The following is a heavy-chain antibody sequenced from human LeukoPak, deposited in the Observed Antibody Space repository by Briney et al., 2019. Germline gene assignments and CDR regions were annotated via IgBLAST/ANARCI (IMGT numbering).Heavy chain of an antibody. Sequence: SETLSLTCAVYGESFSGYYWSWIRQPPGKGLEWIGEIHHSGSANYNPSLKSRVTISVDTSKNQSSLKLTSVTAADTAVYYCARSRLSDYWGQGTLVTVSS. V-gene: IGHV4-34*01. CDR2: IHHSGSA. CDR3: ARSRLSDY. CDR1: GESFSGYY. J-gene: IGHJ4*02.